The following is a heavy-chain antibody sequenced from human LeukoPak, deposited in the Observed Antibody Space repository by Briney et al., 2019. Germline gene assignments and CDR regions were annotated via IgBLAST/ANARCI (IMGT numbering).Heavy chain of an antibody. D-gene: IGHD1/OR15-1a*01. V-gene: IGHV4-39*01. J-gene: IGHJ4*02. Sequence: PSVTLSLTCTVSGGSIIRSSYYWGWLRQTPGEGLARMVILYYSVTTYYNPSLKSRVTIYAHTSHNHFSLQPISVPAAHTALFYCASQDRVGTARYYYNYGGQGTLVTVSA. CDR3: ASQDRVGTARYYYNY. CDR2: LYYSVTT. CDR1: GGSIIRSSYY.